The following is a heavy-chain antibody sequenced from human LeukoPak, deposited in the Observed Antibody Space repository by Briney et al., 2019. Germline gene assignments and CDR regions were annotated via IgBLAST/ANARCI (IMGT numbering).Heavy chain of an antibody. D-gene: IGHD6-19*01. CDR3: ALTLGGSGWTFDY. V-gene: IGHV3-48*04. CDR2: ISSSSSTI. CDR1: GFTFSSYS. J-gene: IGHJ4*02. Sequence: GGSLSLSCAASGFTFSSYSMNWVRQAPGKGLEWVSYISSSSSTIYYADSVKGRFTISRDNAKNSLYLQMNSLRAEDTAVYYCALTLGGSGWTFDYWGQGTLVTVSS.